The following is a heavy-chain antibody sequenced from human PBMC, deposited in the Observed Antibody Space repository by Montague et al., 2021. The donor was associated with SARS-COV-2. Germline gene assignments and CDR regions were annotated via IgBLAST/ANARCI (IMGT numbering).Heavy chain of an antibody. CDR2: IYWDDDK. CDR3: AHRPLLALKGQFDY. Sequence: PALVTPTQTLTLTCTFSGFSLGTSGVGVGWIRPPPGKALEWLALIYWDDDKRYSPSLKSRLTITKDTSKNQVVLTMTNMDPVDTATYYCAHRPLLALKGQFDYWGQGTLVTVSS. D-gene: IGHD3-3*02. J-gene: IGHJ4*02. V-gene: IGHV2-5*02. CDR1: GFSLGTSGVG.